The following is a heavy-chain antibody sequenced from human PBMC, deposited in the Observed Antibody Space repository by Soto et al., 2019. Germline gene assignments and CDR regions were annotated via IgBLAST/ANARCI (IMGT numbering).Heavy chain of an antibody. J-gene: IGHJ6*02. Sequence: QVQLVQSGAEVKKPGSSVKVSCKASGGTFSSYAISWVRQAPGQGLEWMGGIIPIFGAANYAQKFQGRVTLTADEATSTAYRDLTSLSSSDTAVYYSARDDTFSVDTAMVTGYYYYGMDVWGRGTTVTVSS. CDR2: IIPIFGAA. V-gene: IGHV1-69*01. D-gene: IGHD5-18*01. CDR3: ARDDTFSVDTAMVTGYYYYGMDV. CDR1: GGTFSSYA.